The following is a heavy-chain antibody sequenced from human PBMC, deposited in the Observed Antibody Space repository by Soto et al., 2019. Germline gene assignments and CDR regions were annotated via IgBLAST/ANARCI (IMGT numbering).Heavy chain of an antibody. V-gene: IGHV1-18*01. CDR3: ARDQGPLPPHWAGMDV. J-gene: IGHJ6*02. D-gene: IGHD7-27*01. CDR1: GYTFTSYG. CDR2: TSAYNGNT. Sequence: ASVKVSCKASGYTFTSYGISWVRQAPGQGLEWMGWTSAYNGNTNYAQKLQGRVTMTTDTSTSTAYMELRSLRSDDTAVYYCARDQGPLPPHWAGMDVWGQGTTVTVSS.